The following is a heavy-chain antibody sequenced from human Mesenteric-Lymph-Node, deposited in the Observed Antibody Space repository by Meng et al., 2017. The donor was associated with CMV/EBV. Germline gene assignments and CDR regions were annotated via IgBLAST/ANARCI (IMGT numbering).Heavy chain of an antibody. D-gene: IGHD2-2*01. CDR3: ARDEGCSSTSCYGNFDY. CDR2: IIAYNGNT. J-gene: IGHJ4*02. CDR1: YTFANCA. V-gene: IGHV1-18*01. Sequence: YTFANCAITWVRQAPGRGVEWMGWIIAYNGNTGYAQNLPGRVTLTTDTSASTAYMELRSLRSDDTAVYYCARDEGCSSTSCYGNFDYWGQGTLVTVSS.